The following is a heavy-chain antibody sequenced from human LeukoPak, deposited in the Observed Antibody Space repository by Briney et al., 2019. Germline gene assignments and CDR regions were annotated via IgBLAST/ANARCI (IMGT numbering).Heavy chain of an antibody. V-gene: IGHV4-30-2*01. Sequence: PSETLSLTCAVSGGSISSGGYSWTWIRQPPGKGLEWIGYIHHTGSTYYKPSLKSRVTISVDRSKNQFSLKLTSVTAADTAVYYCASGYWFLDLWGRGTPVIVSS. CDR1: GGSISSGGYS. CDR2: IHHTGST. J-gene: IGHJ2*01. CDR3: ASGYWFLDL.